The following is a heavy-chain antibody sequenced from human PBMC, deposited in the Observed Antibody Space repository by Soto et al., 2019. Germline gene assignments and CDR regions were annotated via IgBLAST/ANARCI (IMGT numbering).Heavy chain of an antibody. CDR2: IYPGDSDT. J-gene: IGHJ5*02. CDR3: ARLAPYDILTGYA. Sequence: PGESLKISCKGSGYSSTSYWIGWVRQMPGKGLEWMGIIYPGDSDTRYSPSFQGQVTISADKSISTAYLQWSSLKASDTAMYYCARLAPYDILTGYAWGQGTLVTVSS. V-gene: IGHV5-51*01. CDR1: GYSSTSYW. D-gene: IGHD3-9*01.